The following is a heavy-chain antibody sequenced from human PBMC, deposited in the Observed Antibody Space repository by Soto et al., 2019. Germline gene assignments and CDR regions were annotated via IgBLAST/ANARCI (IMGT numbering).Heavy chain of an antibody. CDR3: ASKTEPHQYRSGWYPYYYYGMDV. J-gene: IGHJ6*02. CDR2: IYPGDSDT. Sequence: GESLKISCKGSGYSFTSYCIGWVRQMPGKGLEWMVIIYPGDSDTRYSPSFQGQVTISADKSISTAYLQWSSLKASDTAMYHCASKTEPHQYRSGWYPYYYYGMDVWGQGTTVTVSS. V-gene: IGHV5-51*01. D-gene: IGHD6-19*01. CDR1: GYSFTSYC.